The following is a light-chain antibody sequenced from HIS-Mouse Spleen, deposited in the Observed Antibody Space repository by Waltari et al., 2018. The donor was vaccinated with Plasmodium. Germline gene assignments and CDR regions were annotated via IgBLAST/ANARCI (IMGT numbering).Light chain of an antibody. J-gene: IGLJ3*02. CDR1: ALPKKY. CDR3: YSTDSSGNHRV. Sequence: SYELTQPPSVSVSPGQTARIPCSGDALPKKYAYWYQQKSGQATVLVLYEDSKRPSGIPERFSGSRSGTMATLTISRAQVEDEADYYCYSTDSSGNHRVFGGGTKLTVL. V-gene: IGLV3-10*01. CDR2: EDS.